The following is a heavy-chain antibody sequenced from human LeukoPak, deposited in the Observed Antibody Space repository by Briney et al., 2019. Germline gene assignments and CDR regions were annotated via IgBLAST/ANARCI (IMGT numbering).Heavy chain of an antibody. J-gene: IGHJ4*02. CDR3: ARELVVAAPDY. V-gene: IGHV1-69*06. Sequence: SVKVSCKASGGTFSSYAISWVRQAPGQGLEWMGGIIPIFGTANYAQKFQGRVTITADKSTSTAYMELSSLRSDDTAVYYCARELVVAAPDYWGQGTLVTVSS. D-gene: IGHD2-15*01. CDR2: IIPIFGTA. CDR1: GGTFSSYA.